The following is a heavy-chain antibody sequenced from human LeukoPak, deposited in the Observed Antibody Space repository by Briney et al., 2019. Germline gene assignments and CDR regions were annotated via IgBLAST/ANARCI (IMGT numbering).Heavy chain of an antibody. CDR2: IKEDGSQK. V-gene: IGHV3-7*03. D-gene: IGHD4-11*01. CDR1: GFTFSQSW. CDR3: ARDRAYSSFDI. J-gene: IGHJ3*02. Sequence: GGSLRLSCAASGFTFSQSWMWWVRQSPGKGLEWVAKIKEDGSQKYYVDSVEGRFTISRDNAKNSLYLQMNTLRAEDTAVYYCARDRAYSSFDIWGQGTMVTVSS.